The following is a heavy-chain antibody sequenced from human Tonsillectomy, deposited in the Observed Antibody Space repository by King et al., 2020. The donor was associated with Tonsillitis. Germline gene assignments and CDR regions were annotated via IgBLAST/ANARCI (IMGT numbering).Heavy chain of an antibody. CDR1: GFPFSNFG. J-gene: IGHJ6*03. Sequence: PLFSSLGGVVPPLLSLILSCAASGFPFSNFGMPWVRQAPGTGLEWVAVISYAGSNKYYADSVTGRFNLSRDNSKTTLYLQMNSLRAEDTAGEDGARKEGKKKKEEEEGREGGGKGTTGT. CDR3: ARKEGKKKKEEEEGREG. D-gene: IGHD1-26*01. V-gene: IGHV3-33*05. CDR2: ISYAGSNK.